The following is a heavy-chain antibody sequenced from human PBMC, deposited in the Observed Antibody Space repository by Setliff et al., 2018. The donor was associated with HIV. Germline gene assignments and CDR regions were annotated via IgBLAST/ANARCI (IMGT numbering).Heavy chain of an antibody. V-gene: IGHV4-59*08. CDR1: GGSISGFH. Sequence: PSETLSLTCTVSGGSISGFHWSWIRQPPGKGLEWSGYIYDNEKTFYNPSLKSRVTITVDTSKNQISLQLPSVTAEDTALYYCARLPQDWGQGTLVTVSS. J-gene: IGHJ4*02. CDR3: ARLPQD. CDR2: IYDNEKT.